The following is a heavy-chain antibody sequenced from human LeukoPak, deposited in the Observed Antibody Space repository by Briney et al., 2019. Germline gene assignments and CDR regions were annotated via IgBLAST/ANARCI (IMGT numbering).Heavy chain of an antibody. CDR2: ISGSGGST. V-gene: IGHV3-23*01. J-gene: IGHJ4*02. D-gene: IGHD3-22*01. CDR3: AKDPIYYDSSGYNKRLNGFDY. Sequence: GGSLRLSCAASGFTFSSYAMSWVRQAPGKGLEWVSAISGSGGSTYYADSVKGRFTISRDNSKNTLYLQMNSPRAEDTAVYYCAKDPIYYDSSGYNKRLNGFDYWGQGTLVTVSS. CDR1: GFTFSSYA.